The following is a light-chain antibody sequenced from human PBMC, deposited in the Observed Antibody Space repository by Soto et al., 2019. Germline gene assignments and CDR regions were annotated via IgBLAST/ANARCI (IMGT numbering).Light chain of an antibody. CDR1: QSISSY. Sequence: DFQMPQSPSSLSASVGDRVTITCRASQSISSYLNWYQQKPGKAPQLLIYAASSLQSGVPSRFSGSGSGTDFTLTISSLQPEDFANYNSQESYSTPYTFGQGNKLEIK. CDR3: QESYSTPYT. J-gene: IGKJ2*01. CDR2: AAS. V-gene: IGKV1-39*01.